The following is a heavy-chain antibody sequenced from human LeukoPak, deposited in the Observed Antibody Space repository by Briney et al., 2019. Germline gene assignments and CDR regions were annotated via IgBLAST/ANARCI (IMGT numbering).Heavy chain of an antibody. D-gene: IGHD1-26*01. J-gene: IGHJ4*02. CDR1: GFTFSSYW. CDR3: ARERVGATTFAGKNYFDY. Sequence: GGSLRLSCAASGFTFSSYWMSWVRQAPGKGLEWVANIKQDGSEKYYVDSVKGRFTISRDNAKNSLYLQMKSLRAEDTAVYYCARERVGATTFAGKNYFDYWGQGTLVTVSS. V-gene: IGHV3-7*01. CDR2: IKQDGSEK.